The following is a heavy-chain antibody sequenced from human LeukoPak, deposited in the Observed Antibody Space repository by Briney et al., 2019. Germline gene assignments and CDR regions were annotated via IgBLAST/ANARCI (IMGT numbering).Heavy chain of an antibody. J-gene: IGHJ4*02. CDR3: SRVRYSYGYFDY. V-gene: IGHV1-2*06. CDR2: INPNSGVT. Sequence: GASVKVSCKASGYTFTGYYMHWVRQAPGQGLEWMGRINPNSGVTHYAQNFQGSVTITRDPSISPAYMDLHRPTSDDTPLYYCSRVRYSYGYFDYWGQGTLVTVSS. D-gene: IGHD5-18*01. CDR1: GYTFTGYY.